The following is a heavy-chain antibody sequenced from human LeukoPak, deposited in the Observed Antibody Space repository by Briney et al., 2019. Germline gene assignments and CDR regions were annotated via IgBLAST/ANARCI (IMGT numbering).Heavy chain of an antibody. CDR3: ARGPSIMITFGGVIAAELDY. D-gene: IGHD3-16*02. V-gene: IGHV3-74*01. CDR1: GFTFSSYW. CDR2: INSDGCST. J-gene: IGHJ4*02. Sequence: GGSLRLSCAASGFTFSSYWMHWVRQAPGKGLVWVSRINSDGCSTSYADSVKGRFTISRDNAKNTLYLQMNSLRAEDTAVYYCARGPSIMITFGGVIAAELDYWGQGTLVTVSS.